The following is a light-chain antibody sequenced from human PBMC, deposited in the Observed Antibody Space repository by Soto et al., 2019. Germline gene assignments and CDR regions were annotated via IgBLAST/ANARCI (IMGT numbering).Light chain of an antibody. CDR1: QRFGSSN. V-gene: IGKV3D-20*02. CDR3: QQRSNWPSIT. J-gene: IGKJ5*01. CDR2: STS. Sequence: EIVLTQSPGTLSLSPWERGTLSCRASQRFGSSNLAWYQQKPGQAPRLLIYSTSSRATGIPDRFSGSGSGTDFTLTISRLEPEDFAVYYCQQRSNWPSITFGQGTRLEIK.